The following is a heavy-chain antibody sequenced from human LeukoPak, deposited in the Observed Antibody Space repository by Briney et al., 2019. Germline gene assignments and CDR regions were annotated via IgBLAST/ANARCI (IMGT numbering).Heavy chain of an antibody. D-gene: IGHD6-13*01. V-gene: IGHV4-34*01. CDR2: INHSGST. CDR1: GGSFSGYY. Sequence: PSETLSLTCAVYGGSFSGYYWSWIRQPPGKGLEWIGEINHSGSTYYNPSLKSRVTISVDRSKNQFSLKLSSVTAADTAVYYCARDLTFGLIAAAGTGFAFDIWGQGTMVTVSS. J-gene: IGHJ3*02. CDR3: ARDLTFGLIAAAGTGFAFDI.